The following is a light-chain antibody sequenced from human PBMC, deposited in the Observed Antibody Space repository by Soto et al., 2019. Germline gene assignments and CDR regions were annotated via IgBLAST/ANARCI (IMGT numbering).Light chain of an antibody. CDR2: GAS. CDR1: QSVTSSY. CDR3: QQYNNWPRT. Sequence: EILFTQSPGTLSLSPGERATLSCRASQSVTSSYLAWYQQKTGQAPRLLIYGASSRDTGIPDRFSGSGSGTEFTLTISRLQSEDFEVYYCQQYNNWPRTFGQGTKVDIK. J-gene: IGKJ1*01. V-gene: IGKV3-20*01.